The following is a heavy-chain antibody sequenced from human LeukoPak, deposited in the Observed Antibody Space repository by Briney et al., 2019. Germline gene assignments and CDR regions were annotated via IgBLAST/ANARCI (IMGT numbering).Heavy chain of an antibody. D-gene: IGHD6-6*01. V-gene: IGHV4-34*01. CDR3: ARGDWSSSIDY. CDR1: GGSFSGYY. Sequence: PSETLSLTCAVYGGSFSGYYWTWIRQLPGKGLQWIGEISDSGSTNYNPSLKSRVTISVDKSKNQFSLKLSSVTAADTAVYYCARGDWSSSIDYWGQGTLVTVSS. J-gene: IGHJ4*02. CDR2: ISDSGST.